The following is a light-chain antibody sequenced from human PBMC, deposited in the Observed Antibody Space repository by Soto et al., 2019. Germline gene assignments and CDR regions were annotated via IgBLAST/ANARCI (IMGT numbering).Light chain of an antibody. CDR1: QSVSSN. CDR3: QQYNKWPRT. J-gene: IGKJ1*01. CDR2: GAS. Sequence: EIVMSQSPATLSVSEGESATLSCRASQSVSSNLAWYQQKPGQAPRLLIYGASTRATGIPARFSGSGSGTEFTLTISSLQSEDFAVYYCQQYNKWPRTFGQGTNVDIK. V-gene: IGKV3-15*01.